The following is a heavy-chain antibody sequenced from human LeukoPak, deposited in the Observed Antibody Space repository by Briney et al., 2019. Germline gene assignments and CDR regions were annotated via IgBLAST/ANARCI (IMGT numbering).Heavy chain of an antibody. CDR1: SGSPIGYN. Sequence: SETLSLTCAVYSGSPIGYNWSWIRQPPGKGLEWIGEINHSGSTNYNPSLKSRVTISVDTSKNQFSLNLSSVTAADTAVYYCARQDYGDHDYWGQGTLVTVSS. CDR2: INHSGST. CDR3: ARQDYGDHDY. J-gene: IGHJ4*02. D-gene: IGHD4-17*01. V-gene: IGHV4-34*01.